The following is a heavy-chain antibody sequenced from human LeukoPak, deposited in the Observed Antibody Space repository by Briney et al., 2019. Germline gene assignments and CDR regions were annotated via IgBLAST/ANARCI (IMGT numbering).Heavy chain of an antibody. CDR1: GGSFSGYY. CDR2: INHSGST. J-gene: IGHJ6*02. CDR3: ARDYFTSYYYYGMDV. Sequence: SETLSLTCAVYGGSFSGYYWSWIRQPPGKGLEWIGEINHSGSTNYNPSLKSRVTISIDTSKNQFSLKLSSVTAADTAVYYCARDYFTSYYYYGMDVWGQGTLVTVSS. V-gene: IGHV4-34*01. D-gene: IGHD2/OR15-2a*01.